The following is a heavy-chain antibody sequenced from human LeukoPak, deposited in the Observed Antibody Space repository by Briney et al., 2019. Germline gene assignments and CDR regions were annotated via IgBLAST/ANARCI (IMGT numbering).Heavy chain of an antibody. CDR1: GFSITSDCY. V-gene: IGHV4-38-2*02. J-gene: IGHJ4*02. CDR2: IYHGVII. D-gene: IGHD3-10*01. CDR3: ARDGDRRPSTSVRGIPFDF. Sequence: SETLSLTCAVSGFSITSDCYWGWIRQSPGKGLEWIGSIYHGVIIDYNPSLKSRVTISVDTSKNQLSLKVNSVTAADTAVYFCARDGDRRPSTSVRGIPFDFWGQGTLVAVSS.